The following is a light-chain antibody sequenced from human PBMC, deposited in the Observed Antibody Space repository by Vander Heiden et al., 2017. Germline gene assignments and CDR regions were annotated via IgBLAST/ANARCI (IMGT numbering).Light chain of an antibody. CDR1: QSLLHSNGYTY. CDR3: MQALQTPIT. V-gene: IGKV2-28*01. J-gene: IGKJ5*01. Sequence: DMVLPHSPLSLPVTPGEPASSSCRSSQSLLHSNGYTYLDWYLQKPGQSPQLLIYLGSTRASGVPDRFSGSGSGTDFTLKISRMEAEDVGVYYCMQALQTPITFGQGTRLEIK. CDR2: LGS.